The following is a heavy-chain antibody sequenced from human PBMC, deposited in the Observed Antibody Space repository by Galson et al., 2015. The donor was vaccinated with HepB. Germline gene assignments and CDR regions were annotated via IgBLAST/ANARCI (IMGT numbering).Heavy chain of an antibody. V-gene: IGHV1-46*03. CDR3: VRAYCSGGSCYHTIYYYYGMDV. CDR1: GYTFTSYY. CDR2: INPSGGST. J-gene: IGHJ6*02. Sequence: SVKVSCKASGYTFTSYYMHWVRQAPGQGLEWMGIINPSGGSTSYAQKFQGRVTMTRDTSTSTVYMELSSLRSEDTAVYYCVRAYCSGGSCYHTIYYYYGMDVWGQGTTVTVSS. D-gene: IGHD2-15*01.